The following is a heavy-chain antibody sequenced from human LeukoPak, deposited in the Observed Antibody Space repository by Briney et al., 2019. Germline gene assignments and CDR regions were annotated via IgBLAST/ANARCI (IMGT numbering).Heavy chain of an antibody. CDR1: GYTFTGYY. D-gene: IGHD3-3*01. V-gene: IGHV1-2*06. CDR2: INPNSGGT. J-gene: IGHJ4*02. Sequence: ASVKVSCKASGYTFTGYYMHWVRQAPGQGLEWMGRINPNSGGTNYAQKFHGRVTMTRDTSISTAYMELSRLRSDDTAVYYCARTRITIFGVVSSYFDYWGQGTLVTVSS. CDR3: ARTRITIFGVVSSYFDY.